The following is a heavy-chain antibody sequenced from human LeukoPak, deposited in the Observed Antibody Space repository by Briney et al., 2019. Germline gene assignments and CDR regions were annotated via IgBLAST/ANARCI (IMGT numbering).Heavy chain of an antibody. Sequence: GASVKVSCKASGGTFSSYAISWVRQAPGQGLEWMGGIIPIFGTANYAQKFQGRVTITADESTSTAYMELSSLRSEDTAVYYCARVSEDTAIPNNYYYYYMDVWGKGTTVTVSS. D-gene: IGHD5-18*01. J-gene: IGHJ6*03. CDR2: IIPIFGTA. CDR1: GGTFSSYA. V-gene: IGHV1-69*13. CDR3: ARVSEDTAIPNNYYYYYMDV.